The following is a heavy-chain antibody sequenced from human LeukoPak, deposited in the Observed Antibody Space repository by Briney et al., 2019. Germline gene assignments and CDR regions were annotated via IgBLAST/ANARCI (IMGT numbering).Heavy chain of an antibody. CDR1: GFTFSSYA. CDR3: ARELVVVAASYYYYGTDV. CDR2: ISGSGGST. J-gene: IGHJ6*02. D-gene: IGHD2-15*01. V-gene: IGHV3-23*01. Sequence: PGGSLRLSCAASGFTFSSYAMSWVRQAPGKGLEWVSAISGSGGSTYYADSVKGRFTISRDNAKNSLYLQMNSLRAEDTAVYYCARELVVVAASYYYYGTDVWGQGTTVTVSS.